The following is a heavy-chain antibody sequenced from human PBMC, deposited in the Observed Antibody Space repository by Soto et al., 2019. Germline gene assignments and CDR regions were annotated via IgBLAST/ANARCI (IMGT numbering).Heavy chain of an antibody. CDR1: GGSISSYY. J-gene: IGHJ6*02. CDR3: ARERRDGYNHRYYYGIDV. CDR2: IYTSGST. Sequence: LSLTCTVSGGSISSYYWSWIRQPAGKGLEWIGRIYTSGSTNYNPSLKSRVTMSVDTSKNQFSLKLSSVTAADTAVYYCARERRDGYNHRYYYGIDVWGQGTTVTVSS. D-gene: IGHD5-12*01. V-gene: IGHV4-4*07.